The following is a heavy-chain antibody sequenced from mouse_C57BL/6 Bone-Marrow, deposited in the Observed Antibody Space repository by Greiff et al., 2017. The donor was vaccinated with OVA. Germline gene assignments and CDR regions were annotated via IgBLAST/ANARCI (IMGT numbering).Heavy chain of an antibody. CDR1: GYTFTSYC. D-gene: IGHD2-5*01. Sequence: QVQLQQPGAELVKPGASVKLSCTASGYTFTSYCMHWVKQRPGQGLEWIGMIHPESGSTNYTAKFQSKATMTVDKSSSTAYMQLSSLTSEDSAVXYCSRASNCGMDYWGQGTSVTVSA. V-gene: IGHV1-64*01. CDR3: SRASNCGMDY. J-gene: IGHJ4*01. CDR2: IHPESGST.